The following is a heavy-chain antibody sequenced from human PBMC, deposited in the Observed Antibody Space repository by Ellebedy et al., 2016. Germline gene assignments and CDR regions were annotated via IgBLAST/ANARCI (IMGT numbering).Heavy chain of an antibody. CDR1: GFTFNNAW. V-gene: IGHV3-15*07. Sequence: GGSLRLSCAASGFTFNNAWMNWVRQAPGKGLEWVGRIRSKAYGGTTEYAASVKGRFTISRDDSKSIAYLQMNSLKTEDTAVYYCTRNPILTGYFDYWGQGTLVTVSS. CDR3: TRNPILTGYFDY. J-gene: IGHJ4*02. D-gene: IGHD3-9*01. CDR2: IRSKAYGGTT.